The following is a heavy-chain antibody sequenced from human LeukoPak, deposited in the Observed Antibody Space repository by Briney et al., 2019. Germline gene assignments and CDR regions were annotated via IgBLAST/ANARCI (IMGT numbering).Heavy chain of an antibody. CDR2: IKQEGSEK. J-gene: IGHJ4*02. CDR1: GFTCSMYW. Sequence: PGGSLRLSCAASGFTCSMYWVSWVRQAPGKGLGWVGNIKQEGSEKEYVDSVKGRFSISRDNAKNSLYLQMNSLRAEDTDVYYCARARDLRELRYYFDYWGQGTLVTVSS. V-gene: IGHV3-7*01. D-gene: IGHD1-26*01. CDR3: ARARDLRELRYYFDY.